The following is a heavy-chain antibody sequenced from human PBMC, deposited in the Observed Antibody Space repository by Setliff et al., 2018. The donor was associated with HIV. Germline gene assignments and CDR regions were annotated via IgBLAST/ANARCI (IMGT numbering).Heavy chain of an antibody. CDR1: GLTFSNAW. J-gene: IGHJ4*02. Sequence: GGSLRLSCVVSGLTFSNAWLTWVCQAPGKGLEWVGRIKSKTDGETIDYAAPVRGRFTISRDDSKNTLYLEMSSLQAEDSAVYYCIARYWGQGTLVTVSS. CDR3: IARY. V-gene: IGHV3-15*01. CDR2: IKSKTDGETI.